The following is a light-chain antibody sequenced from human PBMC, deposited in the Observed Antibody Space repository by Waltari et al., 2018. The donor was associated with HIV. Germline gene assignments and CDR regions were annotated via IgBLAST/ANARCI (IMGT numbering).Light chain of an antibody. J-gene: IGLJ3*02. CDR2: EVY. CDR3: SSYAGNYNLV. CDR1: SSDIGGYAF. Sequence: QSALTQPPSASGSPGQSVTIPCTGSSSDIGGYAFVPWFQQHPGKAPKLVIYEVYKRPSGVPDRFSGSKSGNTASLTVSGLQAEDEAYYHCSSYAGNYNLVFGGGTKLTVL. V-gene: IGLV2-8*01.